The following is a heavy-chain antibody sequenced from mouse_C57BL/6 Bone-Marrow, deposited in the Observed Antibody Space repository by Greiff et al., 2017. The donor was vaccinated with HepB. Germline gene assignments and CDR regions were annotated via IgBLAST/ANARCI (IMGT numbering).Heavy chain of an antibody. J-gene: IGHJ2*01. CDR3: ARRGIYYYGPYYFDY. CDR1: GYTFPSYG. D-gene: IGHD1-1*01. CDR2: IYPRSGNT. V-gene: IGHV1-81*01. Sequence: QVQLQQSGAELARPGASVKLSCKASGYTFPSYGISWVKQRTGQGLEWIGEIYPRSGNTYYNEKFKGKATLTADKSSSTAYMEPRSLTSEDSAVYFCARRGIYYYGPYYFDYWGQGTTLTVSS.